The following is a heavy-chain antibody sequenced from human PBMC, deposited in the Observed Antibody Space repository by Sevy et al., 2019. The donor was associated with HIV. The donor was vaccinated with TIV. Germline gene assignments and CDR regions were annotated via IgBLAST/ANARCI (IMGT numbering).Heavy chain of an antibody. V-gene: IGHV3-11*06. D-gene: IGHD1-1*01. CDR1: GLIFSDYY. Sequence: GGSLRLSCAASGLIFSDYYMGWVRQAPGKGLEWVADISSGNTYTNYADSVKGRFTISRDNAKKSLYLQMNSLRVEDTAIYYCARGTGIRSLYYFAYWGQGTLVTVSS. CDR2: ISSGNTYT. CDR3: ARGTGIRSLYYFAY. J-gene: IGHJ4*02.